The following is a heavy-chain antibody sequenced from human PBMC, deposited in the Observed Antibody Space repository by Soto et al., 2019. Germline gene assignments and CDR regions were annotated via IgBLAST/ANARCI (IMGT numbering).Heavy chain of an antibody. J-gene: IGHJ3*02. Sequence: QVHLQDSAPGLVTPSGTLSLTCAVSNAPISSRKWWTWVRQTPGQGREWIGEIYHSGSINHNPSLKLRITMSEDKSKNQFSLKMTSVTAADTGVYYCASKFGELLADAFDIWGQGTVVTVSS. CDR1: NAPISSRKW. V-gene: IGHV4-4*02. CDR2: IYHSGSI. CDR3: ASKFGELLADAFDI. D-gene: IGHD3-10*01.